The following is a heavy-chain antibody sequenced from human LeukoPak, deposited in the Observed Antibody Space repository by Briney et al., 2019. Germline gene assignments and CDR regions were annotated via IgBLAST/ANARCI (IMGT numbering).Heavy chain of an antibody. CDR3: AREPAPYTGIYLDY. J-gene: IGHJ4*02. CDR2: INANSGDT. Sequence: ASVKLSCTTSGFTFTCYFIHWILQAPGQGLEWMGWINANSGDTHYALKFQGRVSMTKDTSIITVYIETRRTKTHNTAHYFCAREPAPYTGIYLDYWDQGTLVTVSS. V-gene: IGHV1-2*02. D-gene: IGHD2-8*02. CDR1: GFTFTCYF.